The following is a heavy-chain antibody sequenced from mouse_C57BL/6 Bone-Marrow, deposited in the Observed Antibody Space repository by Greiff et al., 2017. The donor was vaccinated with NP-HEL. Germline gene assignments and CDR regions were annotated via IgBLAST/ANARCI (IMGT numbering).Heavy chain of an antibody. D-gene: IGHD1-1*01. V-gene: IGHV5-15*01. CDR2: ISNLAYSI. CDR1: GFTFSDYG. CDR3: ARLLLRFFYAMDY. J-gene: IGHJ4*01. Sequence: EVKLVESGGGLVQPGGSLKLSCAASGFTFSDYGMAWVRQAPRKGPEWVAFISNLAYSIYYADTVTGRFTISRENAKNTLYLEMSSLRSEDTAMYYCARLLLRFFYAMDYWGQGTSVTVSS.